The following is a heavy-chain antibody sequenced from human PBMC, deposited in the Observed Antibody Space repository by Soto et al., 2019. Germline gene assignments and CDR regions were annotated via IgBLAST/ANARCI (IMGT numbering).Heavy chain of an antibody. CDR3: ASLQYNYDY. J-gene: IGHJ4*02. CDR2: IFYSGST. D-gene: IGHD1-1*01. V-gene: IGHV4-39*07. Sequence: SETLSLTCTVSGGSISSSSYYWGWICQPPGKGLEWIGSIFYSGSTYYNPSLKSRVTISVDTSKNQFSLKLSSVTAADPAVYYCASLQYNYDYRGQGTLVTVSS. CDR1: GGSISSSSYY.